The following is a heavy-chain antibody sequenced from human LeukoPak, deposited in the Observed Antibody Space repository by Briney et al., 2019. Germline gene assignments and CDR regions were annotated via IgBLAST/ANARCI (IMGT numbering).Heavy chain of an antibody. J-gene: IGHJ4*02. CDR2: INPNRGGT. V-gene: IGHV1-2*02. CDR3: ARRGSHCSGSSCYGTFDY. D-gene: IGHD2-15*01. Sequence: ASVKVSCKASGYTFTGYYMHWVRQAPAQGLEWMGWINPNRGGTNYAQKFQGRVTMTRDTSISTAYMELSSLRSDDTAVYYCARRGSHCSGSSCYGTFDYWGQGTLVTVSS. CDR1: GYTFTGYY.